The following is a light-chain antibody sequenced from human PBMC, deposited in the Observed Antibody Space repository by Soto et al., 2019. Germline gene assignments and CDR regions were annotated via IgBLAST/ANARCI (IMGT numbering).Light chain of an antibody. CDR2: DNS. Sequence: VLTQPPSASGTPGQRVTISCSGSNSNVGAGYDVHWYQQLPGTAPKLLIYDNSNRPSGVPDRFSGSKSGTSASLAITGLQAEDEADYCCQSYDRSLSGSRVFGTGTKVTVL. V-gene: IGLV1-40*01. CDR1: NSNVGAGYD. CDR3: QSYDRSLSGSRV. J-gene: IGLJ1*01.